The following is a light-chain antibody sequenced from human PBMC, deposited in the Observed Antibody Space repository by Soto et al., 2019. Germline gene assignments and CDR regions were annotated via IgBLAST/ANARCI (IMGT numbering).Light chain of an antibody. CDR2: DAS. Sequence: EIVLTQSPATLSLSPGVRATLSCRASQSVSSYLAWYQQKPGRAPRLLIYDASNRATGIPARFSGSGSGTDFTLTISSLEPEDFAVYYCQQRSNWPPYTFGQGTKLEIK. CDR1: QSVSSY. V-gene: IGKV3-11*01. J-gene: IGKJ2*01. CDR3: QQRSNWPPYT.